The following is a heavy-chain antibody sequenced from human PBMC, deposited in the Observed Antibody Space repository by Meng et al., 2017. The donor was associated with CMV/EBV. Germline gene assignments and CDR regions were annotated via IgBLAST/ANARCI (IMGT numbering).Heavy chain of an antibody. Sequence: QGQLSGSGPGLVKPSETLSLTCTVSGGSISSYYWSWIRQPAGKGLEWIGRIYTSGSTNYNPSLKSRVTMSVDTSKNQFSLKLSSVTAADTAVYYCARDLMNCSSTSCANWFDPWGQGTLVTVSS. D-gene: IGHD2-2*01. CDR1: GGSISSYY. V-gene: IGHV4-4*07. CDR3: ARDLMNCSSTSCANWFDP. CDR2: IYTSGST. J-gene: IGHJ5*02.